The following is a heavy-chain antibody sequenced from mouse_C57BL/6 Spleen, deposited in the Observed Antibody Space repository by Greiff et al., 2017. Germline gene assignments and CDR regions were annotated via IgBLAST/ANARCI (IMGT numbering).Heavy chain of an antibody. V-gene: IGHV1-80*01. CDR2: IYPGDGDT. CDR1: GYAFSSYW. Sequence: QVQLQQSGAELVKPGASVKISCKASGYAFSSYWMNWVKQRPGKGLEWIGQIYPGDGDTNYNGKFKGKATLTADKSSSTAYMQLSSLTSEDSAVYFCAREGDPSYGMGYWGQGTSVTVSS. J-gene: IGHJ4*01. CDR3: AREGDPSYGMGY.